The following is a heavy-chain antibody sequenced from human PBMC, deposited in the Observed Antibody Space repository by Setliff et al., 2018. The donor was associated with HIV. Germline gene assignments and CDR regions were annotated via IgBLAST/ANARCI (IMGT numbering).Heavy chain of an antibody. CDR3: ARGGDSSSSDH. D-gene: IGHD6-19*01. CDR2: INANSGSP. J-gene: IGHJ4*02. Sequence: GASVKVSCKTSGYNFENYAINWVRQAPGQGLEWMGWINANSGSPTYAQAFTGRFFFSVDTAVATAYLQINSLTVEDTAVYYCARGGDSSSSDHWGQGTLVTVSS. V-gene: IGHV7-4-1*02. CDR1: GYNFENYA.